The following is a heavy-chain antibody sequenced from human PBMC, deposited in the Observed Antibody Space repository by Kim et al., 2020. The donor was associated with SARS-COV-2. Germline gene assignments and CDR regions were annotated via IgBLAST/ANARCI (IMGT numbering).Heavy chain of an antibody. CDR3: ARLSSGHDYYYYYYMDV. D-gene: IGHD5-12*01. CDR1: GYSFTSYW. J-gene: IGHJ6*03. CDR2: IYPGDSDT. Sequence: GESLKISCKGSGYSFTSYWIGWVREMPGKGLEWMGIIYPGDSDTRYSPSFQGQVTISADKSISTAYLQWSSLKASDTAMYYCARLSSGHDYYYYYYMDVWGKGTTVTVSS. V-gene: IGHV5-51*01.